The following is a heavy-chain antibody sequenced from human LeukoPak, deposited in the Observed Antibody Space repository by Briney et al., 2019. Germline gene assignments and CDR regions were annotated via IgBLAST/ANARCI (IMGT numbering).Heavy chain of an antibody. V-gene: IGHV1-69*05. J-gene: IGHJ1*01. CDR2: IIPIFGTA. Sequence: GASVKVSCKASGGTFSSYGISWVRQAPGQGLEWMGRIIPIFGTANYAQKFQGRVTITTEESTSTAYMELSSLRSEDTAVYYCASTRISGYQIGEYFQHWGQGTLLTVSS. CDR1: GGTFSSYG. CDR3: ASTRISGYQIGEYFQH. D-gene: IGHD3-22*01.